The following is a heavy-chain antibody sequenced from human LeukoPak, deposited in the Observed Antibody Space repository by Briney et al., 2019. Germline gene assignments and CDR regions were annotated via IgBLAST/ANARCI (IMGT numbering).Heavy chain of an antibody. CDR2: TYYRSKWYN. J-gene: IGHJ5*02. CDR1: GDSVSSNSAA. D-gene: IGHD2-15*01. V-gene: IGHV6-1*01. Sequence: SQTPSLTCAISGDSVSSNSAAWNWIRQSPSRGLEWLGRTYYRSKWYNDYAVSVKSRITINPDTSKNQFSLQLNSVTPEDTAVYYCARDGGKRTVVVAATKDLWFDPWGQGTLVTVSS. CDR3: ARDGGKRTVVVAATKDLWFDP.